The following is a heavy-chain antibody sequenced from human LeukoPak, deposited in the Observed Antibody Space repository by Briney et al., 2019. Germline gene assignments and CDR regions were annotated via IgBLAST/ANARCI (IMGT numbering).Heavy chain of an antibody. V-gene: IGHV1-46*01. D-gene: IGHD3-9*01. CDR1: GNTFTTFY. CDR3: AREPVDRDAVDI. CDR2: INPGGVST. J-gene: IGHJ3*02. Sequence: GASVKVSCKASGNTFTTFYIHWVRQAPGQGLEWMGIINPGGVSTSYGQKFQGRLTLTRDTSTDTVYMHLNSLRSEDTAIYFCAREPVDRDAVDIWGQGTMVTVSS.